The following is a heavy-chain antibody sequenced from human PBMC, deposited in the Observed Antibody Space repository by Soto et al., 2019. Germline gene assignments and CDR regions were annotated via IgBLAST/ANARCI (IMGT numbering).Heavy chain of an antibody. CDR1: GYTFTGYY. D-gene: IGHD3-9*01. V-gene: IGHV1-2*04. CDR3: ARDGRYFDWLLPPFDYHYYGMEG. Sequence: ASVKISCKASGYTFTGYYMHWVRQAPGQGLEWMGWINPNSGGTNYAQKFQGWVTMTRDTSISTAYMELSRLRSEDTAVYYCARDGRYFDWLLPPFDYHYYGMEGWGKGTMVTVSS. J-gene: IGHJ6*04. CDR2: INPNSGGT.